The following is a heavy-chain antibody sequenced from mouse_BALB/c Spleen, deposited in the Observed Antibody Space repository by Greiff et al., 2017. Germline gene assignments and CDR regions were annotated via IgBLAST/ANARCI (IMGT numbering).Heavy chain of an antibody. CDR1: GYSITSDYA. Sequence: ESGPGLVKPSQSLSLTCTVTGYSITSDYAWNWIRQFPGNKLEWMGYISYSGSTSYNPSLKSRISITRDTSKNQFFLQLNSVTTEDTATYYCARRTGAWFAYWGQGTLVTVSA. CDR3: ARRTGAWFAY. CDR2: ISYSGST. V-gene: IGHV3-2*02. J-gene: IGHJ3*01.